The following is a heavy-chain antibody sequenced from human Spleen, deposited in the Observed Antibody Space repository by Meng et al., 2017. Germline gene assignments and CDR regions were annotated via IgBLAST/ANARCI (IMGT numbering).Heavy chain of an antibody. D-gene: IGHD1-26*01. V-gene: IGHV3-9*01. CDR1: GFTFDDYA. CDR3: ARARRSGSYLTCFDY. J-gene: IGHJ4*02. Sequence: SLKISCAASGFTFDDYAMHWVRQAPGKGLEWVSGISWNSGSIGYADSVKGRFTISRDNAKNSLYLQMNSLRAEDTAVYYCARARRSGSYLTCFDYWGQGALVTVSS. CDR2: ISWNSGSI.